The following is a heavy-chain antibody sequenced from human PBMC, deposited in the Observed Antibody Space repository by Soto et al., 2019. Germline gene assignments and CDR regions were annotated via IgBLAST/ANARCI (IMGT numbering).Heavy chain of an antibody. CDR1: GGSISSYY. J-gene: IGHJ3*02. CDR2: IYTSGST. Sequence: SETLSLTCTVSGGSISSYYWSWIRQPAGKGLEWIGRIYTSGSTNYNPSLKSRVTMSVDTSKNQFSLKLSSVTAADTAVYYCARGENYYDSSGLDAFDIWGQGTMVTVS. V-gene: IGHV4-4*07. CDR3: ARGENYYDSSGLDAFDI. D-gene: IGHD3-22*01.